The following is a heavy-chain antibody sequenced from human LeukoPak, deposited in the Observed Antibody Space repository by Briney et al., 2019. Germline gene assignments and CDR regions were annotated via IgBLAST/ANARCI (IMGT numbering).Heavy chain of an antibody. V-gene: IGHV3-30-3*01. J-gene: IGHJ4*02. CDR3: AREAVDYYDSSGYYYFDY. Sequence: GGSLRLSCAASGFTFSSYAMHWVRQAPGKGLEWVAVISYAGSTKYYADSVKGRFTISRDNSKNTLYLQMNSLRAEDTAVYYCAREAVDYYDSSGYYYFDYWGQGTLVTVSS. D-gene: IGHD3-22*01. CDR1: GFTFSSYA. CDR2: ISYAGSTK.